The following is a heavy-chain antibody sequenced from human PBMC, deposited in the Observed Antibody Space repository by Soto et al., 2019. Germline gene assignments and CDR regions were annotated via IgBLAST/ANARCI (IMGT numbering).Heavy chain of an antibody. CDR3: AKGGVGYYDSTGYYLYYYYGMDV. Sequence: EVQLLESGGGWVQPGGSLRLSCAASGFTFSSYSMIWVRQAPGKGLEWVSAISGSGGTTYYADSVKGRFTISRDNSKNTLYLQMNSLRAEGTAVYYCAKGGVGYYDSTGYYLYYYYGMDVWGQGTTVTVSS. J-gene: IGHJ6*02. V-gene: IGHV3-23*01. D-gene: IGHD3-22*01. CDR1: GFTFSSYS. CDR2: ISGSGGTT.